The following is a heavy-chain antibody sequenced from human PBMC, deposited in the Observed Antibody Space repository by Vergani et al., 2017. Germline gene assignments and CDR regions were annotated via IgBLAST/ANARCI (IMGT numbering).Heavy chain of an antibody. Sequence: EVQLVESGGGLVKPGGSLRLSCAASGFTFSSYSMNWVRQVPGKGLEWVSSISSSSSYIYYADSVKGRFTISRDNAKNSLYLQMNSRRAEDTAVYYCARAPHGLAYYWGQGTLVTVFS. CDR1: GFTFSSYS. CDR2: ISSSSSYI. V-gene: IGHV3-21*01. J-gene: IGHJ4*02. CDR3: ARAPHGLAYY. D-gene: IGHD6-19*01.